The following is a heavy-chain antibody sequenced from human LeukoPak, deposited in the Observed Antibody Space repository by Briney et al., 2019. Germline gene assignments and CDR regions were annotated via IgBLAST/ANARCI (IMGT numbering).Heavy chain of an antibody. V-gene: IGHV4-59*03. CDR2: MYYTGST. CDR1: GGSISSFY. Sequence: SETLSLTCTVSGGSISSFYWTWIRQPPGKGLEWTGYMYYTGSTKYNPSLKSRVSISVDTSKNQFSLTLTSVTAADTAVYYCAAVVVSGTPYFDYWGQGTLVTVSS. J-gene: IGHJ4*02. CDR3: AAVVVSGTPYFDY. D-gene: IGHD2-21*02.